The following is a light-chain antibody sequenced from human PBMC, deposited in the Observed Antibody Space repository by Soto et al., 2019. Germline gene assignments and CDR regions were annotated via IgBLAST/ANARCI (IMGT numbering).Light chain of an antibody. CDR1: QSISSN. V-gene: IGKV3-15*01. CDR2: GAS. J-gene: IGKJ1*01. Sequence: EIVMTQSPVTLSVSPWERATLSCRASQSISSNLAWYQQKPGQAPRLLIYGASTRATGIPARFSGSGSGTEFTLTVSSLLSEDFAVYYCQQYNNWPPWTFGQGTKVDIK. CDR3: QQYNNWPPWT.